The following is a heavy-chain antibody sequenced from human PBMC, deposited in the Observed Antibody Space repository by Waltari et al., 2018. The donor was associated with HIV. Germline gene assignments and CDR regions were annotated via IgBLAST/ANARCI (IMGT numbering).Heavy chain of an antibody. Sequence: QVQLVESGGGVVQPGRSLRLSCAASGFTFSSYALHWVRQAPGKGVGWWAVISYDGSNKYYAYSVKGRFTISRDNSKNTLYLQMNSLRAEDTAVYYCASFSGYGYYYYYTMDVWGQGTTVTVSS. D-gene: IGHD5-12*01. CDR2: ISYDGSNK. J-gene: IGHJ6*02. CDR3: ASFSGYGYYYYYTMDV. CDR1: GFTFSSYA. V-gene: IGHV3-30*04.